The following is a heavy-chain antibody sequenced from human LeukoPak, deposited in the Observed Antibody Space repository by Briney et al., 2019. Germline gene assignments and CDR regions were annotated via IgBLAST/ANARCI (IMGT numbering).Heavy chain of an antibody. V-gene: IGHV3-21*01. CDR2: ISGSSSYI. Sequence: GGTLRLSCAASGFTFSSYGMSWVRQAPGKGLEWVSSISGSSSYIYYADSVKGRFTISRDNAKNSLYLQMNSLRAEDTAVYYCARGDYAGGYYYMDVWGKGTTVTISS. CDR1: GFTFSSYG. CDR3: ARGDYAGGYYYMDV. D-gene: IGHD4-23*01. J-gene: IGHJ6*03.